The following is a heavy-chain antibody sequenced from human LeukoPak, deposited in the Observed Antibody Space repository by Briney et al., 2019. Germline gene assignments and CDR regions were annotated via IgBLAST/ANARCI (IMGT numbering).Heavy chain of an antibody. Sequence: SETLSLTCTVSGGSISSSSYYWGWIRQPPGKGLEWIGSIYYSGSTYYNPSLKSRVTISVDTSKNQFSLKLSSVIAADTAVYYCASLPAGWGQPGWGQGTLVTVSS. CDR2: IYYSGST. CDR1: GGSISSSSYY. CDR3: ASLPAGWGQPG. J-gene: IGHJ4*02. D-gene: IGHD2-21*02. V-gene: IGHV4-39*01.